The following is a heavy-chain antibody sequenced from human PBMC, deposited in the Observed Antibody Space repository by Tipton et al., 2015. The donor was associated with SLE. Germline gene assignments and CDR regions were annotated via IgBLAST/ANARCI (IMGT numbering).Heavy chain of an antibody. V-gene: IGHV3-7*03. CDR2: IKQDGSEK. Sequence: SLRLSCAASGFTFSSYWMSWVRQAPGKGLEWVANIKQDGSEKYYVDSVKGRFTISRDNAKNSLYLQMNSLRAEDTAVYYCAREEGDDFWSGYFGYWGQGTLVTVSS. CDR1: GFTFSSYW. D-gene: IGHD3-3*01. J-gene: IGHJ4*02. CDR3: AREEGDDFWSGYFGY.